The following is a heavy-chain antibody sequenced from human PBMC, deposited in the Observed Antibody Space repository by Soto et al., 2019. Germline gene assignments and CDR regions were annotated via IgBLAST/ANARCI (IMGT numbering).Heavy chain of an antibody. J-gene: IGHJ2*01. CDR3: FFFFQAEDGIRDL. CDR2: IYWDDDK. Sequence: VGWIRQPPGKALEWLALIYWDDDKRYSPSLKRRLTITTDTSRNQVVLTMTNMGPVDTATYYCFFFFQAEDGIRDL. V-gene: IGHV2-5*02. D-gene: IGHD2-21*01.